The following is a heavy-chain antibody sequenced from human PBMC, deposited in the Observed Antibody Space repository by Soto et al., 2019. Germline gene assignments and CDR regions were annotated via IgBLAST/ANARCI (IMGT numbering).Heavy chain of an antibody. CDR2: IKTKSDGGPT. V-gene: IGHV3-15*07. J-gene: IGHJ3*01. Sequence: EVQLVESGGGLVKPGGSLRLSCVGSGFTFSSVWMNWVRQAPGKGLEWVGRIKTKSDGGPTDYAAPVKGRFTISRDDSRHTVYLQMNSLKTEDTALYYCNRNDAFDVWGQGTMVTVSS. CDR3: NRNDAFDV. CDR1: GFTFSSVW.